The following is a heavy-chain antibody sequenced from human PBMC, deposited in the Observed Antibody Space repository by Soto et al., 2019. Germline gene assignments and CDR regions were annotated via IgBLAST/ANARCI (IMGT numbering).Heavy chain of an antibody. V-gene: IGHV1-18*01. CDR1: GYTFTSYG. Sequence: QVQLVQSGAEVKKPGASVKVSCKASGYTFTSYGISWVRQAPGQGLEWMGWISAYNGNTNYAQKLQGRVTMTTDTSTSTAYMELRSLRSDDTAVYYCARDLRFLEWLVVRRSEEENWFDPWGQGTLVTVSS. CDR3: ARDLRFLEWLVVRRSEEENWFDP. J-gene: IGHJ5*02. D-gene: IGHD3-3*01. CDR2: ISAYNGNT.